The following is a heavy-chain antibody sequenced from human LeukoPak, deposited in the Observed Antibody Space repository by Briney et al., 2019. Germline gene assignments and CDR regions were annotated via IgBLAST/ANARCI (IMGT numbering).Heavy chain of an antibody. CDR2: IYSGGST. CDR1: GFTVSSNY. V-gene: IGHV3-66*01. Sequence: GGSPRLSCAAAGFTVSSNYMSWVRQAPGKGLEWVSIIYSGGSTYYADSVRDRFIISRDNSKNTLYLQMNSLRAEDTAVYYCAIGGSKYSSSWLDYWGQGTLVTVSS. D-gene: IGHD6-13*01. CDR3: AIGGSKYSSSWLDY. J-gene: IGHJ4*02.